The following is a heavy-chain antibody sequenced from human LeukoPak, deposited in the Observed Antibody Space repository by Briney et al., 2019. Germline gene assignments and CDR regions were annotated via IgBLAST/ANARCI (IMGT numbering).Heavy chain of an antibody. Sequence: ASVKVSCKASGYTFTSYDINWVRQATGQGLEWMGWMNPNSGNTGYAQKFQGRVTMTRNTSISTAYMELSSLRSEDTAVYYCARDLSRMEQLVPYYMDVWGKGTTVTVSS. CDR3: ARDLSRMEQLVPYYMDV. D-gene: IGHD6-6*01. J-gene: IGHJ6*03. V-gene: IGHV1-8*01. CDR2: MNPNSGNT. CDR1: GYTFTSYD.